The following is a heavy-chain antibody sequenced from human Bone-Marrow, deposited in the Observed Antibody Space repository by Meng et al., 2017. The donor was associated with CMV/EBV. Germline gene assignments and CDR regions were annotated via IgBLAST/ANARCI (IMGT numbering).Heavy chain of an antibody. J-gene: IGHJ4*02. D-gene: IGHD3-22*01. CDR2: IRYDGSNK. V-gene: IGHV3-30*02. CDR3: AKDRHYYDSSGYYYFVH. Sequence: LTVSSYGMRGVRQAPFKWLEWVACIRYDGSNKYYADSVKCRFTISRDNSKNTLYLQINSRRVEDTAVYYCAKDRHYYDSSGYYYFVHWCQGTLVTVSS. CDR1: LTVSSYG.